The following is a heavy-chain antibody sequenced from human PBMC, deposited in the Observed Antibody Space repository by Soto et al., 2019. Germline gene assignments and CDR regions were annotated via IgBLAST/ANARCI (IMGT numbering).Heavy chain of an antibody. Sequence: LQLQESGPGLVKPSETLSLTCSVSGGSISNTSYYWGWIRQSPGKGLEWLGNIYFSGTAYYTPSIRSRVTMSVDTSKNQFSLQFNSMTAADTGVYYCARGAPGPIPNSYFDFWGQGTLVTVSS. CDR2: IYFSGTA. CDR1: GGSISNTSYY. V-gene: IGHV4-39*01. CDR3: ARGAPGPIPNSYFDF. D-gene: IGHD3-16*01. J-gene: IGHJ4*02.